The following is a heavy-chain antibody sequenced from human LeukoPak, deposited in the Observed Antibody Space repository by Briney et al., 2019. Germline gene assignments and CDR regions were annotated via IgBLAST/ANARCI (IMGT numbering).Heavy chain of an antibody. CDR3: ASLGYCSSTSCPAGVY. J-gene: IGHJ4*02. CDR2: MNPNSGNT. CDR1: GYTFTSYD. Sequence: ASVKVSCKASGYTFTSYDINWVRQATGQGLEWMGWMNPNSGNTGYAQKFQGRVTITTDESTSTAYMELSSLRSEDTAVYYCASLGYCSSTSCPAGVYWGQRTLVTVSS. V-gene: IGHV1-8*03. D-gene: IGHD2-2*01.